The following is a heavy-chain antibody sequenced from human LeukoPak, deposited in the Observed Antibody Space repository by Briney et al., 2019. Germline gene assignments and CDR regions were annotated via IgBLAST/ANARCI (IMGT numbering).Heavy chain of an antibody. D-gene: IGHD1-1*01. V-gene: IGHV3-21*01. CDR3: ARDRSSGGDAFDI. J-gene: IGHJ3*02. CDR1: GFTFSSYS. CDR2: ISSSSSYI. Sequence: GGSLRLSCAASGFTFSSYSMNWVRQAPGKGLEWVSSISSSSSYIYYADSVKGRFTISRDNAKNSLYLQMNSLRAEDTAVYYCARDRSSGGDAFDIWGQGTMVTVSS.